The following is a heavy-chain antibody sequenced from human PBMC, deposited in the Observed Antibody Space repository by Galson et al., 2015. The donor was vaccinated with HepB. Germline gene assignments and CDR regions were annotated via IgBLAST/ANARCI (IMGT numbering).Heavy chain of an antibody. Sequence: SVKVSCKASGFTFTSSAVQWVRQARGQRLEWIGWIVVGSGNTNYAQKFQERVTITRDMSTSTAYMELSSLRSEDTAVYYCAAGVGGGPEGDAFDIWGQGTMVTVSS. D-gene: IGHD1-26*01. V-gene: IGHV1-58*01. CDR2: IVVGSGNT. CDR3: AAGVGGGPEGDAFDI. J-gene: IGHJ3*02. CDR1: GFTFTSSA.